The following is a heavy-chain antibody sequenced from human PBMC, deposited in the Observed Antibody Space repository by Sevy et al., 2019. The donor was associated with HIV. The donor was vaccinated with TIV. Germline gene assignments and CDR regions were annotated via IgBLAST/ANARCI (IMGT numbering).Heavy chain of an antibody. CDR3: ATSANLDTSWFDP. CDR1: GSTFSDDY. CDR2: INSAGT. V-gene: IGHV1-2*02. J-gene: IGHJ5*02. Sequence: ASVKVSCKASGSTFSDDYIHWVRRVPGAGLEWLGWINSAGTNFAEIFQGRVTMTRDASSSTAYMELSSLRSDDTATYYCATSANLDTSWFDPWGQGTLVTVSS. D-gene: IGHD5-18*01.